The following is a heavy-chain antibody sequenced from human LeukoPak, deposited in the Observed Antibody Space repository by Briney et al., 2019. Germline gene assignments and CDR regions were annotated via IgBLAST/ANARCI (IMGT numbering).Heavy chain of an antibody. J-gene: IGHJ3*02. D-gene: IGHD2-15*01. V-gene: IGHV1-2*02. CDR3: ARGYCSGGSCYPGAFDI. Sequence: ASVNVSCKASGYTFTGYYMHGVRQAPGQGLEWMGWINPNSGGTKYEQKFQGRVTITRDTSISTAYMELSRLRSDDTAVYYCARGYCSGGSCYPGAFDIWGQGTMVTVSS. CDR1: GYTFTGYY. CDR2: INPNSGGT.